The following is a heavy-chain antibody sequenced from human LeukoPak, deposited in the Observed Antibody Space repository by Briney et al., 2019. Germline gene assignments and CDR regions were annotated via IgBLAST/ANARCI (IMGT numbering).Heavy chain of an antibody. V-gene: IGHV3-48*02. CDR3: AGAFDI. CDR2: ISGSGTSI. J-gene: IGHJ3*02. CDR1: GFTFATYN. Sequence: GGSLRLSCAASGFTFATYNMNWVRQAPGRGLEWISHISGSGTSISYADSVKGRFTTSRDNARNSLYLQMESLRDDDTAVYYCAGAFDIRGQGTVVTVSS.